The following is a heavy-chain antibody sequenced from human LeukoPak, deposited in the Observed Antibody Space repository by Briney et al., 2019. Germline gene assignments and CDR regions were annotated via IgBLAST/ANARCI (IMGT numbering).Heavy chain of an antibody. J-gene: IGHJ4*02. CDR1: GFTLTSYW. V-gene: IGHV3-7*04. CDR2: IKKDGSEK. CDR3: AREWVGSGSPFDY. D-gene: IGHD3-10*01. Sequence: GGSLRLSCVASGFTLTSYWMTWVRQAPGKGLEWVANIKKDGSEKYYVDSVKGRFTISRDNAKNSLYLQMNSPRAEDTAVYYCAREWVGSGSPFDYWGQGTLVTVSS.